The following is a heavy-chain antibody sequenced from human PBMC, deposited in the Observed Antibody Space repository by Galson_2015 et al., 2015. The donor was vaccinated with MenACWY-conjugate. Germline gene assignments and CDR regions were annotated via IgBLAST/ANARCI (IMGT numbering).Heavy chain of an antibody. CDR1: GFTFSRYS. CDR2: ISSSSTTI. CDR3: ARAVAAAIYYGMDV. V-gene: IGHV3-48*02. D-gene: IGHD6-13*01. J-gene: IGHJ6*02. Sequence: SLRLSCAASGFTFSRYSMNWVRQAPGKGLEWLSYISSSSTTIYYADSVKGRFTISRDNAKNSLYLQMNSLRDEDTAVYYCARAVAAAIYYGMDVWGQGTPVTVSS.